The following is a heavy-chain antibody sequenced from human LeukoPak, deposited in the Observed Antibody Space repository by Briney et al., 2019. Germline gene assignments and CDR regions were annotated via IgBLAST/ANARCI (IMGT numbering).Heavy chain of an antibody. CDR1: GFTFSSYA. D-gene: IGHD5-18*01. Sequence: SGGSLRLSCAASGFTFSSYAMSWVRQAPGKELEWVSAISGSGGSTYYADSVKGRFTISRDNSKNTLYLQMNSLRAEDTAVYYCAIRQLWFDYWGQGTLVTVSS. J-gene: IGHJ4*02. CDR2: ISGSGGST. V-gene: IGHV3-23*01. CDR3: AIRQLWFDY.